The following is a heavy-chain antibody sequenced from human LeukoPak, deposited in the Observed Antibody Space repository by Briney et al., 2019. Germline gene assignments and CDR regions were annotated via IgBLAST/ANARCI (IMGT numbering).Heavy chain of an antibody. CDR3: ARMIAARGQVTY. CDR1: GGSFSGYY. J-gene: IGHJ4*02. Sequence: PSETLSLTCAVYGGSFSGYYWSGIRQPPGKGLEWIGEINHSGSTYYNPSLKSRVTISVDTSKNQFSLKLSSVTAADTAVYYCARMIAARGQVTYWGQGTLVTVSS. CDR2: INHSGST. D-gene: IGHD6-6*01. V-gene: IGHV4-34*09.